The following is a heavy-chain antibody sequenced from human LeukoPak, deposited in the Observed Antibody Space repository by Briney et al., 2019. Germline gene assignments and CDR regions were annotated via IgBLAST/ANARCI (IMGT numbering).Heavy chain of an antibody. D-gene: IGHD6-6*01. V-gene: IGHV3-21*01. CDR1: GFTFSSYS. J-gene: IGHJ4*02. Sequence: PGGSLRLSCTASGFTFSSYSMNWVRQAPGKGLEWVSSISTSSSYIYYADSVKGRFTISRDNAKNSLYLQMNSLTAGDTAVYYCARDRRPGGFDFWGQGTLVTVSS. CDR2: ISTSSSYI. CDR3: ARDRRPGGFDF.